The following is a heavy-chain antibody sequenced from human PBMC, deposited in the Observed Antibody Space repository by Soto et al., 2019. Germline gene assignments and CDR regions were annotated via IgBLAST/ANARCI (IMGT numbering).Heavy chain of an antibody. Sequence: GGSLRLSCAASGFTFSSYAMSWVRQAPGKGLEWVSAISGSGGSTYYADSVKGRFTISRDNSKNTLYLQMNSLRAEDTAVYYCAKPPIYSSGWERGYYYYGMDVWGQGTTVTVSS. CDR3: AKPPIYSSGWERGYYYYGMDV. D-gene: IGHD6-19*01. J-gene: IGHJ6*02. CDR2: ISGSGGST. V-gene: IGHV3-23*01. CDR1: GFTFSSYA.